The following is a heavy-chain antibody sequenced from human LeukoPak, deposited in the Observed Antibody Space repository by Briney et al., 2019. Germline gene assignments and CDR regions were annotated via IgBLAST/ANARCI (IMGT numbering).Heavy chain of an antibody. D-gene: IGHD3-10*01. V-gene: IGHV4-38-2*02. CDR1: GYSISSGYY. CDR3: ARWTTASGKWYFDL. J-gene: IGHJ2*01. CDR2: IYHSGST. Sequence: SETLSLTCTVSGYSISSGYYWGWIRQPPGKGLEWIGSIYHSGSTYYNPSLKSRVTISVDTSKHQFSLKLTSVTAADTAVYYCARWTTASGKWYFDLWGRGTLVTVSS.